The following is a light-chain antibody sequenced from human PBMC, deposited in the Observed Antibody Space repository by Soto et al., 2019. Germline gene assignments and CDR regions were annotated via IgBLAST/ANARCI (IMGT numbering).Light chain of an antibody. J-gene: IGLJ2*01. CDR1: SSDIGGYNS. CDR2: DVT. Sequence: QSALTQSPSASGSPGQSVTISCTGTSSDIGGYNSVSWYQQHPGKAPKVMIYDVTKRPSGVPDRFSGSKSGNTASLTVSALQAEDEADYYCSSYTTIKTVVFGGGTKLTVL. V-gene: IGLV2-8*01. CDR3: SSYTTIKTVV.